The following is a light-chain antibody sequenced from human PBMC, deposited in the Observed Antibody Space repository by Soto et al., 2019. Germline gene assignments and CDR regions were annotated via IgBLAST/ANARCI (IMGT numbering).Light chain of an antibody. CDR2: DAS. CDR1: QSISIN. Sequence: EILMTQSPATLSVSPGERATLSCRGSQSISINVAWYQQKLGQAPRLLIYDASTRATGIPARFSGYGSGTEFTLTISSLQSEDFAVYYCQQYNNWSLYTFGPGTKLEIK. J-gene: IGKJ2*01. V-gene: IGKV3-15*01. CDR3: QQYNNWSLYT.